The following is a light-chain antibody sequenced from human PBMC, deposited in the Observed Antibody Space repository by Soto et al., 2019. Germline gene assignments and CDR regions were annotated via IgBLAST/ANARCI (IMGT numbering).Light chain of an antibody. Sequence: QSVLTQPPSVSAAPGQKVTISCSGSSSNIGNNYVSWYQQLPGTSPKLLIYDNNKRPSGIPDRFSGSKSGTSATLGITGLQTGDEADYYCATWDSSLSAVVLGGGTNLTVL. CDR3: ATWDSSLSAVV. CDR2: DNN. CDR1: SSNIGNNY. J-gene: IGLJ2*01. V-gene: IGLV1-51*01.